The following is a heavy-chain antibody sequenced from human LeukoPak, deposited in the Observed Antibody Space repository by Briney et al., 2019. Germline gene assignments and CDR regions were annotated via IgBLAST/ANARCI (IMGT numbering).Heavy chain of an antibody. CDR2: IHYSGST. CDR1: GGSISSSY. CDR3: ARAYFGKYDFDY. J-gene: IGHJ4*02. D-gene: IGHD1-14*01. Sequence: SETLSLTCIVSGGSISSSYWSWIRQPPGKGLEWIAYIHYSGSTNYNPSLKSRVTISVDTSKNQFSLKLSSVTAADTAVYYCARAYFGKYDFDYWGQGALVTVSS. V-gene: IGHV4-59*01.